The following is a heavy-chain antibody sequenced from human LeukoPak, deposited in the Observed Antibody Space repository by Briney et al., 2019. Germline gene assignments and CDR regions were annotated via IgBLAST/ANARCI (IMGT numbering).Heavy chain of an antibody. V-gene: IGHV3-23*01. Sequence: GGSLRLSCAASGFIFSSYAMSWVHQAPGKGLEWVSAITGSGDSTYHADSVKGRFTISRDNSKNTLYLQMNSLRAEDTAIYYCAKAIVTTITDFDYWGQGTLVTVSS. J-gene: IGHJ4*02. CDR2: ITGSGDST. CDR3: AKAIVTTITDFDY. D-gene: IGHD5-12*01. CDR1: GFIFSSYA.